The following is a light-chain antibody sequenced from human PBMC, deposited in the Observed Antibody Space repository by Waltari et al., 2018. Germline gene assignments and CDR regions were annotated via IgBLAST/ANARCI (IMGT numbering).Light chain of an antibody. CDR2: ENS. Sequence: QSVLTQPPSVSAAPGQRVTISCSGGSSNIGNNYVSWYRQFPGTAPKLLIYENSERPLGIPDRFSGSKSGTAATLDITGLQAGDEADYYCGTWDSSLSGAVFGGGTHLTVL. CDR1: SSNIGNNY. CDR3: GTWDSSLSGAV. V-gene: IGLV1-51*02. J-gene: IGLJ7*01.